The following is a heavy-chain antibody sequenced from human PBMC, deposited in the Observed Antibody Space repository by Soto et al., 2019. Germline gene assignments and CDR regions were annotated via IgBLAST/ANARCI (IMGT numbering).Heavy chain of an antibody. D-gene: IGHD2-15*01. J-gene: IGHJ4*02. Sequence: SGPTLVNPTQTLTLTCTFSGFSLSTSGMCVSWIRQPPGKALEWLALIDWDDDKRYSPSLKSRLTITKDTSKNQVVLTMTNMDPVDTATYYCAHRHRDSHFDYWGQGTLVTVSS. CDR1: GFSLSTSGMC. CDR2: IDWDDDK. CDR3: AHRHRDSHFDY. V-gene: IGHV2-5*08.